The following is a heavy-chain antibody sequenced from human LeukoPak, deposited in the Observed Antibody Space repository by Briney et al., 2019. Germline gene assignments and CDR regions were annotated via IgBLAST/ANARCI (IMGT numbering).Heavy chain of an antibody. CDR3: AAAAVLFGEFSDAFDI. D-gene: IGHD3-10*01. CDR2: IVVGSGNT. J-gene: IGHJ3*02. CDR1: GFTFTSSA. V-gene: IGHV1-58*02. Sequence: GASVTVSCTASGFTFTSSAMQWVRQARGQRLEWIGWIVVGSGNTNYAQKFQERVTITRDMSTSTAYMELSSLRSEDTAVYYCAAAAVLFGEFSDAFDIWGQGTTVTVSS.